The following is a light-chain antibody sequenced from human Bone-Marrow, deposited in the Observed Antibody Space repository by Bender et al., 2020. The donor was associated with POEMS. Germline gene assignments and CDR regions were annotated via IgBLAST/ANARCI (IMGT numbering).Light chain of an antibody. CDR2: HFS. V-gene: IGLV2-14*03. CDR1: SSDVGGYKY. CDR3: AVWDDSLNGWV. Sequence: QSALTQPASVSGSPGQSITISCTGTSSDVGGYKYVSWYQQYPGKAPKVMIHHFSDRPSGVSNRFSGSRSGTSASLAIRGLQSEDEADYYCAVWDDSLNGWVFGGGTKLTVL. J-gene: IGLJ3*02.